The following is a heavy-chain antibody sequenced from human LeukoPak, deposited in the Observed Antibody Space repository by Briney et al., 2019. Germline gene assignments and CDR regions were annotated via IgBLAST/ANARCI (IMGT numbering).Heavy chain of an antibody. CDR1: GFTFSDYY. D-gene: IGHD1-26*01. CDR2: ISGSGGST. J-gene: IGHJ4*02. Sequence: GGSLRLSCAASGFTFSDYYMSWIRQAPGKGLEWVSAISGSGGSTYYADSVKGRFTISRDNSKNTLYLQMNSLRAEDTAVYYCAKVVQSRELLYFDYWGQGTLVTVSS. V-gene: IGHV3-23*01. CDR3: AKVVQSRELLYFDY.